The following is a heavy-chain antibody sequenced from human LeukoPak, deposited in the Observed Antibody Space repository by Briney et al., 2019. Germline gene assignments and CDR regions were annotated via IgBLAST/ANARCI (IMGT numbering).Heavy chain of an antibody. Sequence: TGGSLRLSCAASGFTFSSYGMHWVRQAPGKGLEWVAFIRYDGSNKYYADSVKGRFTISRDNSKNTLYLQMNSLRAEDTAVYYCARPPTFSRITMVRGVIPYYYYYMDVWGKGTTVTISS. CDR3: ARPPTFSRITMVRGVIPYYYYYMDV. D-gene: IGHD3-10*01. CDR2: IRYDGSNK. V-gene: IGHV3-30*02. J-gene: IGHJ6*03. CDR1: GFTFSSYG.